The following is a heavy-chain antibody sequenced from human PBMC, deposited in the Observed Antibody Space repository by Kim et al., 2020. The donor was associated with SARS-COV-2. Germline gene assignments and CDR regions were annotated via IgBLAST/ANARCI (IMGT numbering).Heavy chain of an antibody. CDR3: AKASESGNRHTYFYMDV. CDR1: GFTFSSYC. V-gene: IGHV3-30*18. D-gene: IGHD1-26*01. J-gene: IGHJ6*03. Sequence: GGSLRLSCAASGFTFSSYCFHWVRQSPGNGLEWVAFISYDGNNEYYVDSVKRRFTISRDNSKNTLYLQMNRLRAEDTAVYYCAKASESGNRHTYFYMDVWGKGTTVIVSS. CDR2: ISYDGNNE.